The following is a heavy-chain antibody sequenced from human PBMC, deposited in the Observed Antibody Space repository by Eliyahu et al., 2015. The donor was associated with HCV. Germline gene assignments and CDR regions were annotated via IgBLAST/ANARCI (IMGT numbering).Heavy chain of an antibody. CDR2: VYSSGNT. CDR3: ARETGNCSGRSCQLFDS. D-gene: IGHD2-15*01. V-gene: IGHV4-4*07. Sequence: QVQLQESGPGLVKASETLAXTCTVSGGSXSGYYWSWIRQPAGQGLEWLGRVYSSGNTNYNLSLKSRIKVSVDTSKNQFSLKVNSVTAADTAVYYCARETGNCSGRSCQLFDSWGQGVLVTVSS. CDR1: GGSXSGYY. J-gene: IGHJ4*02.